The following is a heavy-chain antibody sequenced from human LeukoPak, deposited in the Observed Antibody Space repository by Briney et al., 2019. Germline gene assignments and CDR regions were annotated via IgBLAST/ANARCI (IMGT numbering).Heavy chain of an antibody. CDR2: TKRKSDGGTT. CDR1: GFSFSNAW. J-gene: IGHJ4*02. CDR3: TSTLGY. D-gene: IGHD3-16*01. Sequence: GGSLRLSCAASGFSFSNAWMTWVRQAPGKGPEWIGRTKRKSDGGTTDYAAPVKGRFTISRDDSRNTLYLQMDTLKTEDTAVYYCTSTLGYWGQGTLVTVSS. V-gene: IGHV3-15*01.